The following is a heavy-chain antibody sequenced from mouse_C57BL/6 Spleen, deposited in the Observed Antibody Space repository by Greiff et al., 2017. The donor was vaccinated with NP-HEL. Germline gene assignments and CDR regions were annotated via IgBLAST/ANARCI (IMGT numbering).Heavy chain of an antibody. J-gene: IGHJ1*03. CDR3: ARDYGSLIYWYFDV. D-gene: IGHD1-1*01. V-gene: IGHV5-17*01. CDR1: GFTFSDYG. CDR2: ISSGSSTI. Sequence: EVKVVESGGGLVKPGGSLKLSCAASGFTFSDYGMHWVRQAPEKGLEWVAYISSGSSTIYYADTVKGRFTISRDNAKNTLFLQMTSLRSEDTAMYYCARDYGSLIYWYFDVWGTGTTVTVSS.